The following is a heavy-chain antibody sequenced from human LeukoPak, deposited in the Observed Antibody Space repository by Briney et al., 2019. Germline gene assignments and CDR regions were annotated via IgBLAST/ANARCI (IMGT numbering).Heavy chain of an antibody. CDR3: AKDLESVVVVAETKYYFDY. Sequence: RPGGSLRLSCAASGFTFSSYAMTWVRQAPGKGLEWVAVISYDGSNKYYADSVKGRFTISRDNSKNTLYLQMNSLRAEDTAVYYCAKDLESVVVVAETKYYFDYWGQGTLVTVSS. D-gene: IGHD2-15*01. CDR2: ISYDGSNK. J-gene: IGHJ4*02. CDR1: GFTFSSYA. V-gene: IGHV3-30*18.